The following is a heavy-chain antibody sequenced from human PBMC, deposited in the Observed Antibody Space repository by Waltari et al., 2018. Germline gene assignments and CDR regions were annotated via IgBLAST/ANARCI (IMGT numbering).Heavy chain of an antibody. D-gene: IGHD6-19*01. J-gene: IGHJ4*02. V-gene: IGHV4-38-2*01. CDR1: GYSISSGYY. CDR3: ARVWGTIAVAGITFDY. Sequence: QVQLQESGPGLVKPSETLSLTCAVSGYSISSGYYWGWIRQPPGKGLEWIGSIYHSGRTYYHPSLKSRVTISVDTSKNQFSLKLSSVTAADTAVYYCARVWGTIAVAGITFDYWGQGTLVTVSS. CDR2: IYHSGRT.